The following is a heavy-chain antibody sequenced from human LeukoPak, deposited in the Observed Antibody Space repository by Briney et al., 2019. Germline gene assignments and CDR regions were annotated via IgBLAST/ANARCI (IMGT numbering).Heavy chain of an antibody. V-gene: IGHV4-4*07. CDR1: GDSISRYY. CDR2: IFTGGFI. D-gene: IGHD2-15*01. J-gene: IGHJ3*02. CDR3: ARHSMLSSTYSGVSDI. Sequence: SETLSLTCSVSGDSISRYYWNWIRQPAGRGLEWIGRIFTGGFINYNPSLSSRVTVSLDKSKNQVSLKLTSVTAADTAVYYCARHSMLSSTYSGVSDIWGQGTTVTVSS.